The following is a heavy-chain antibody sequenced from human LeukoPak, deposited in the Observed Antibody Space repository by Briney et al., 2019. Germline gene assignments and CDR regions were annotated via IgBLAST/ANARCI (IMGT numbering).Heavy chain of an antibody. CDR2: IYSGGST. CDR3: ARDSGGITMIVAD. D-gene: IGHD3-22*01. Sequence: PGGSLRLSCAASGFTVSSNYMSWVRQAPGKGLEWVSVIYSGGSTYYADSVKGRFTISRDNAKNSLYLQMNSLRAEDTAVYYCARDSGGITMIVADWGQGTLVTVSS. CDR1: GFTVSSNY. J-gene: IGHJ4*02. V-gene: IGHV3-53*01.